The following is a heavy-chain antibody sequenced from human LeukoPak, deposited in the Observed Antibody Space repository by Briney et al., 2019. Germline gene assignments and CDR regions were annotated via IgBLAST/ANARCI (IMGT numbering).Heavy chain of an antibody. D-gene: IGHD4-23*01. Sequence: PSETLSLTCTVSGGSISSYFWSWIRQPPGKGLEWIGYIFYNGSTNYNPSLKSRVTISVDTSKNQFSLNLNSVTAADTAVYYCAMTTVVTSDPYFDYWGQGTLVTVSS. CDR2: IFYNGST. CDR3: AMTTVVTSDPYFDY. V-gene: IGHV4-59*08. CDR1: GGSISSYF. J-gene: IGHJ4*02.